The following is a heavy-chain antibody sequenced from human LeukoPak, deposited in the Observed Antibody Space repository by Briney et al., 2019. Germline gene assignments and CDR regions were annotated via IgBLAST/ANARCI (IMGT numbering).Heavy chain of an antibody. V-gene: IGHV1-18*01. Sequence: ASVKVSCKASGYTFTSYGISWVRQAPGQGLEGMEWISAYNGNTNYAQKLQGRVTMTTDTSTSTAYMELRSLRSDDTAVYYCARGSSSWYVYWFDPWGQGTLVTVSS. CDR2: ISAYNGNT. CDR1: GYTFTSYG. J-gene: IGHJ5*02. CDR3: ARGSSSWYVYWFDP. D-gene: IGHD6-13*01.